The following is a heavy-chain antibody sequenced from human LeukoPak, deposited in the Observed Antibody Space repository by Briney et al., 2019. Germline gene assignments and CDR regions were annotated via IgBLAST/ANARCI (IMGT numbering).Heavy chain of an antibody. V-gene: IGHV5-51*01. CDR2: IYPGDSDT. J-gene: IGHJ4*02. Sequence: GESLKISCKGSGYSFTSYWIGWVRQMPGKGLEWMGIIYPGDSDTRYSPFFQGQVTISADKSISTAYLQWSSLKASDTAMYYCARGPPHSTGWRTDFDYWGQGTLVTVSS. D-gene: IGHD6-19*01. CDR1: GYSFTSYW. CDR3: ARGPPHSTGWRTDFDY.